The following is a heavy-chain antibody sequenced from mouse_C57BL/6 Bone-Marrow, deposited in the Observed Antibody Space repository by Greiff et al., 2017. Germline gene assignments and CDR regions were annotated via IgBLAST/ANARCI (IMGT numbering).Heavy chain of an antibody. J-gene: IGHJ2*01. CDR2: IDPADGET. CDR3: ARDYGSKNYVDY. Sequence: VQLQQSGAELVKPGASVKLSCTASGFNIKNYYMHWVKQRTEQGLEWIGRIDPADGETKYAPQFQGKATITADTSSNTAYLQLSSLTSEDTAVYSCARDYGSKNYVDYWGPGTTLTVSS. CDR1: GFNIKNYY. D-gene: IGHD1-1*01. V-gene: IGHV14-2*01.